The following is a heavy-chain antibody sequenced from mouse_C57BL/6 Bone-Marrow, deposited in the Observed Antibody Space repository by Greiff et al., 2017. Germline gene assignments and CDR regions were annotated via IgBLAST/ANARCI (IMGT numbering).Heavy chain of an antibody. V-gene: IGHV5-4*03. D-gene: IGHD1-1*01. Sequence: EVKVEESGGGLVKPGGSLKLSCAASGFTFSSYAMSWVRQTPDKRLEWVATISDGGSYTYYQDNVKGRFTISRDNAKNNLYLQMSHLKSEDTSMYYCARVGLLLDYWGQGTTLTVSS. CDR3: ARVGLLLDY. CDR1: GFTFSSYA. J-gene: IGHJ2*01. CDR2: ISDGGSYT.